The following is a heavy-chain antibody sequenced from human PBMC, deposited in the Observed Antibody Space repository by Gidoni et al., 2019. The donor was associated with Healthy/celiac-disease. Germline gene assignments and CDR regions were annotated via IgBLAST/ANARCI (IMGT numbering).Heavy chain of an antibody. V-gene: IGHV3-9*01. CDR1: GFTFDAYA. Sequence: EVQLVESGGGLVQPGRSLRLSCAASGFTFDAYAMHWVRQAPGKGLEWVSGISWNSGSIGYADSVKGRFTISRDNAKNSLYLQMNSLRAEDTALYYCAKGGGGDILTGYYRYYYYYMDVWGKGTTVTVSS. CDR3: AKGGGGDILTGYYRYYYYYMDV. J-gene: IGHJ6*03. D-gene: IGHD3-9*01. CDR2: ISWNSGSI.